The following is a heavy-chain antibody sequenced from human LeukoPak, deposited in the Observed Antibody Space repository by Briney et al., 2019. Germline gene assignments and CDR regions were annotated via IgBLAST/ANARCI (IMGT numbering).Heavy chain of an antibody. J-gene: IGHJ3*02. V-gene: IGHV4-61*01. CDR3: ARVLDYGGNSGDDAFDI. CDR1: GDSIKSGSYH. Sequence: KSSETLSLTCTVSGDSIKSGSYHWNWIRQPPGKGLEWIGYIYYSGSTNYNPSLKSRVTISVDTSKNQFSLKLSSVTAADTAVYYCARVLDYGGNSGDDAFDIWGQGTMVTVSS. D-gene: IGHD4-23*01. CDR2: IYYSGST.